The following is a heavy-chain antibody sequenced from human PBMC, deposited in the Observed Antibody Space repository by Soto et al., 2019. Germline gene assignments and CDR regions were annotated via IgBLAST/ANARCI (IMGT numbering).Heavy chain of an antibody. D-gene: IGHD3-10*01. V-gene: IGHV4-31*01. Sequence: QMQLQESGPGLVKPSQTLSLTCTVSGGSISTGGYYWIWIRQLPGKGLEWLGYIYYIGITYHNPSLESQLTLPVITSKNQFYLILSSVTSADTAVYFCARDHAFGRLFRIVEWDQGTLNTVSS. CDR2: IYYIGIT. CDR3: ARDHAFGRLFRIVE. CDR1: GGSISTGGYY. J-gene: IGHJ4*02.